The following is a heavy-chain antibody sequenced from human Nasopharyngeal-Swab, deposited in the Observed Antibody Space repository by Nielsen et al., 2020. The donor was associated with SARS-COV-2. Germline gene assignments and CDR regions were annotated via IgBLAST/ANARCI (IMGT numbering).Heavy chain of an antibody. CDR3: ARLAKNWFDP. CDR1: GGSISSYY. Sequence: SETPSLTCTVSGGSISSYYWSWIRQPPGKGLEWIGYIYYSGSTNYNPSLKSRVTISVDTSKNQFSLKLSSVTAADTAVYYCARLAKNWFDPWGQGTLVTVSS. J-gene: IGHJ5*02. CDR2: IYYSGST. V-gene: IGHV4-59*01.